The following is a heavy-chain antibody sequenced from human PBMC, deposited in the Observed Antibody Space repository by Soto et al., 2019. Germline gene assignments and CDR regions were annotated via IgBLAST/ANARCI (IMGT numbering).Heavy chain of an antibody. CDR2: IKSDGTTT. V-gene: IGHV3-74*01. J-gene: IGHJ5*02. Sequence: EVQLVESGGGFVQPGGSLRLSCVASGFTFDRHWMHWVRQAPGKGLVWVSRIKSDGTTTTYADSVKGRFTISRDNAKNSLYLEMNRLRVEETAVYYCATSVGTYVEPNTWFDPWGQGTLVTVAS. D-gene: IGHD3-10*01. CDR3: ATSVGTYVEPNTWFDP. CDR1: GFTFDRHW.